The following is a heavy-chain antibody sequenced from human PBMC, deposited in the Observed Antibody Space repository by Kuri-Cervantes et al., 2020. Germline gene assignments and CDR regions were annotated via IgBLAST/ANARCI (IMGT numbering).Heavy chain of an antibody. CDR2: VWYDGSNK. D-gene: IGHD2/OR15-2a*01. J-gene: IGHJ6*02. Sequence: LSPPWPASGFSFSTNGMHWVRQAPGKGLEWVAVVWYDGSNKYYADFVKGRFTISRDNSKNTLYLQMNSLRVEDTAVYYCARDREYYYYGMDVWGQGTPVTVSS. CDR3: ARDREYYYYGMDV. CDR1: GFSFSTNG. V-gene: IGHV3-33*01.